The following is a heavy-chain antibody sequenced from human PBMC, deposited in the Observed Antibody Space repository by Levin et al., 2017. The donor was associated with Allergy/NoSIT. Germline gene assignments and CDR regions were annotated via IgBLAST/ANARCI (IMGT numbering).Heavy chain of an antibody. D-gene: IGHD2-15*01. J-gene: IGHJ4*02. V-gene: IGHV3-23*01. CDR1: GFTFSSYA. Sequence: GESLKISCAASGFTFSSYAMSWVRQAPGKGLEWVSAISGSGGSTYYADSVKGRFTISRDNSKNTLYLQMNSLRAEDTAVYYCAKEWSSGGWSDYWGQGTLVTVSS. CDR2: ISGSGGST. CDR3: AKEWSSGGWSDY.